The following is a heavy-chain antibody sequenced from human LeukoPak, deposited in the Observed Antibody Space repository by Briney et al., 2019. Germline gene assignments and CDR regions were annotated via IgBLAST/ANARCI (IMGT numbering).Heavy chain of an antibody. V-gene: IGHV1-2*02. CDR2: LNPNSGGT. CDR3: ARETEMATINGY. J-gene: IGHJ4*02. Sequence: ASVTVSCKASGYTFTGYYMHWVRQAPGQGLEWMGWLNPNSGGTNYAQQSQGRVTMTRDTSISTAYMELSRLRSDDTAVYYRARETEMATINGYRGQGTLVTVSS. D-gene: IGHD5-24*01. CDR1: GYTFTGYY.